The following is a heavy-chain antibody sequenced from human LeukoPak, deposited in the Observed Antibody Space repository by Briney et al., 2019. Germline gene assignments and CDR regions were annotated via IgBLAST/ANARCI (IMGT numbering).Heavy chain of an antibody. CDR3: ARVMSVGGSRGWFDP. J-gene: IGHJ5*02. CDR1: GGSFSGYY. CDR2: INHSGST. V-gene: IGHV4-34*01. Sequence: SETLSLTCAVYGGSFSGYYWSWIRQPPGKGLEWIGEINHSGSTNYNPSLKSRVTISVDTSKNQFSLKLSSVTAADTAVYYCARVMSVGGSRGWFDPWGQGTLVTVSS. D-gene: IGHD1-26*01.